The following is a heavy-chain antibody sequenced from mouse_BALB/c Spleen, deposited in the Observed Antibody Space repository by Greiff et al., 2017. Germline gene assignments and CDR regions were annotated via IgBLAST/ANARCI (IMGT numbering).Heavy chain of an antibody. V-gene: IGHV1-69*02. CDR3: TIYGSSYGY. CDR1: GYTFTSYW. Sequence: QVQLKQPGAELVRPGASVKLSCKASGYTFTSYWINWVKQRPGQGLEWIGNIYPSDSYTNYNQKFKDKATLTVDKSSSTAYMQLSSPTSEDSAVYYCTIYGSSYGYWGQGTTLTVSS. D-gene: IGHD1-1*01. J-gene: IGHJ2*01. CDR2: IYPSDSYT.